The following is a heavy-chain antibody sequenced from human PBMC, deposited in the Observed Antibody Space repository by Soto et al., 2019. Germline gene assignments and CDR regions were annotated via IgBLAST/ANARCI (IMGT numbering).Heavy chain of an antibody. CDR3: ARSVSENTPNIVATIDYYYYYMDV. CDR1: GGTFSSYT. CDR2: IIPILGIA. J-gene: IGHJ6*03. D-gene: IGHD5-12*01. Sequence: ASVKVSCKASGGTFSSYTISWVRQAPGQGLEWMGRIIPILGIANYAQKFQGRVTITADKSTSTAYMELSSLRSEDTAVYYCARSVSENTPNIVATIDYYYYYMDVWGKGTTVTVSS. V-gene: IGHV1-69*02.